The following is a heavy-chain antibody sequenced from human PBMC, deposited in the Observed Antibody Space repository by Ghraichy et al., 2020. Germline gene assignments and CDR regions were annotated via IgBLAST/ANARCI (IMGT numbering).Heavy chain of an antibody. D-gene: IGHD6-6*01. CDR3: AREYSSSPPYFDY. Sequence: SETLSLTCTVSGGSISSYYWSWIRQPPGKGLEWIGYIYYSGSTNYNPSLKSRVTISVDTSKNQFSLKLSSVTAADTAVYYCAREYSSSPPYFDYWGQGTLVTVSS. CDR1: GGSISSYY. CDR2: IYYSGST. J-gene: IGHJ4*02. V-gene: IGHV4-59*01.